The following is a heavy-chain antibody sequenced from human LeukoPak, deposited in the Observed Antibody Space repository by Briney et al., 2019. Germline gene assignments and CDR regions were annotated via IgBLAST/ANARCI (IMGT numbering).Heavy chain of an antibody. CDR3: ARAQFYHDSSTYGPDY. CDR2: IYGGGST. V-gene: IGHV3-53*01. D-gene: IGHD3-22*01. Sequence: GGSLRLSCAASGFTVSSNYMSWVRQAPGKGLELVSVIYGGGSTYYADSVKGRFSLSRDTSKNAVYLQMNSLRAEDTAVYYCARAQFYHDSSTYGPDYWGQGTLVTVSS. CDR1: GFTVSSNY. J-gene: IGHJ4*02.